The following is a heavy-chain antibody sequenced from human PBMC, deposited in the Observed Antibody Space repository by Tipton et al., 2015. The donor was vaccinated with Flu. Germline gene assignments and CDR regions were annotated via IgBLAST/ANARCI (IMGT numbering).Heavy chain of an antibody. CDR3: VRDSTGFDWFDP. J-gene: IGHJ5*02. Sequence: LSLTCAASGFTFRSYAVHWVRQAPGKGLEWVASITQSGKDKYYVDSLKARFTIFRDNGKNSLSLQMDSLRDDDTAVYYCVRDSTGFDWFDPWGQGTLVTVSS. V-gene: IGHV3-7*01. D-gene: IGHD4-17*01. CDR1: GFTFRSYA. CDR2: ITQSGKDK.